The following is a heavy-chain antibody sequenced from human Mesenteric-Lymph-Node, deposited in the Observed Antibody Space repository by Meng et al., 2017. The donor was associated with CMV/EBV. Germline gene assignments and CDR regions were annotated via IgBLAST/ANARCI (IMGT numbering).Heavy chain of an antibody. CDR2: IYYSGTT. CDR1: GGSISSSSYY. J-gene: IGHJ4*02. CDR3: ARHDPWGYYVVVPAAPFDY. D-gene: IGHD2-2*01. Sequence: SETLSLTCTVSGGSISSSSYYWGWIRQPPGKGLEWIGSIYYSGTTFYHPSLKGRVTISVDMSKNQFSLNLSSVTATDTAVYFCARHDPWGYYVVVPAAPFDYWGQGALVTVSS. V-gene: IGHV4-39*01.